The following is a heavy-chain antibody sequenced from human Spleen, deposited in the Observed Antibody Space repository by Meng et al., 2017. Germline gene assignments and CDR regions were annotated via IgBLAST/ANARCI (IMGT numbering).Heavy chain of an antibody. Sequence: QVQLVQSGAEVKKPGASVKLSCTASGYSVTAYAIHWVRQAPGQRLEWLGWINIDNGNTQNSQKFQGRVTITRDTSASSAYMEVSSLRSEDTAVYYCARGLAAAAAGWFDPWGQGTLVTVSS. V-gene: IGHV1-3*04. CDR3: ARGLAAAAAGWFDP. D-gene: IGHD6-13*01. CDR2: INIDNGNT. CDR1: GYSVTAYA. J-gene: IGHJ5*02.